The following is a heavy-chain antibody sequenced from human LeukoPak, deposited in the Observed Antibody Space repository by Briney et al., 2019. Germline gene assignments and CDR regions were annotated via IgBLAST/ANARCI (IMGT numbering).Heavy chain of an antibody. CDR1: GGSISSYY. Sequence: PSETLSLTCTGSGGSISSYYWSWIRRPPGKGLEWIGYIYYSGSTNYNPSLKSRVTISVDTSKNQFSLKLSSVTAADTAVYYCARHKAATVPRFDYWGQGTLVTVSS. CDR2: IYYSGST. V-gene: IGHV4-59*08. CDR3: ARHKAATVPRFDY. J-gene: IGHJ4*02. D-gene: IGHD2-15*01.